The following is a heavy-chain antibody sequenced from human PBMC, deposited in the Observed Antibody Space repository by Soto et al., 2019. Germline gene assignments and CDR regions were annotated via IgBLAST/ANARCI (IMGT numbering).Heavy chain of an antibody. D-gene: IGHD6-13*01. CDR2: ISGSGGST. CDR3: AKDDSWTLEGAFDI. J-gene: IGHJ3*02. CDR1: GLPFSSYA. Sequence: GGSLRLSCAASGLPFSSYAMNWVRQAPGKGLVLFSVISGSGGSTYYADSVKGRFTISRDNSKNTLYLQINSLRAEDTAVYYCAKDDSWTLEGAFDIWGQGTMVTVSS. V-gene: IGHV3-23*01.